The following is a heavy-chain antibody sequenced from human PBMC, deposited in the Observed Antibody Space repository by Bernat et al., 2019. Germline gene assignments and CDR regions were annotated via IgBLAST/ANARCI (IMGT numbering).Heavy chain of an antibody. CDR2: VSNSGGKT. CDR3: AKGLGGNGIFYYYMDV. D-gene: IGHD3-16*01. CDR1: GFTFSTYA. J-gene: IGHJ6*03. Sequence: EVQLLESGGGLVQPGGSLRLSCAASGFTFSTYAMTWVRQAPGKGLEWLSGVSNSGGKTYYADSMKGRFTISRDNSKSTLHLQMISLRAEDSAVYYCAKGLGGNGIFYYYMDVWGKGTTVTVSS. V-gene: IGHV3-23*01.